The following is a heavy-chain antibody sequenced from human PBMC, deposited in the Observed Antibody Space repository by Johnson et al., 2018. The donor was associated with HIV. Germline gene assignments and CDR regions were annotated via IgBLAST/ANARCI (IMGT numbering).Heavy chain of an antibody. D-gene: IGHD6-19*01. J-gene: IGHJ3*01. Sequence: QVQLVESGGGLVKPGGSLRLSCAASGFTFSSYGMHWVRQAPGKGLAWVAVIWYDGSNKYYADSVKGRFTVSRDKVKNTLHLQMSSRRGDDTAIYYCAKVIALAGRPDAFDVWGRGTVVTVSS. CDR2: IWYDGSNK. CDR3: AKVIALAGRPDAFDV. CDR1: GFTFSSYG. V-gene: IGHV3-33*03.